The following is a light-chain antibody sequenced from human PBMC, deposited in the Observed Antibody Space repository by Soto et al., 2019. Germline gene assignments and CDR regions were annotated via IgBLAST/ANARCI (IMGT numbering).Light chain of an antibody. CDR2: DAS. CDR1: QDIRNS. J-gene: IGKJ2*01. Sequence: DIQMTQSPSVLSASVGDKVTITCRASQDIRNSLAWYQQKPGKAPNLLIYDASNLETGVPSRFSGSGSGTHFTFTINGLQPEDVGTYFCQQYNNLPYTFGQGTKLEI. CDR3: QQYNNLPYT. V-gene: IGKV1-33*01.